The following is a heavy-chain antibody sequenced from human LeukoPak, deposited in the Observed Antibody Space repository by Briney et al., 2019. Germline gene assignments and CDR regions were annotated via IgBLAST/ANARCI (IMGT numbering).Heavy chain of an antibody. D-gene: IGHD6-6*01. CDR3: ASGSTMYSSSSD. V-gene: IGHV4-34*01. Sequence: PSETLSLTCAVYGGPFSGYYWSWIRQPPGKGLEWIGEINHSGSTNYNPSLKSRVTISVDTSKNQFSLKLSSVTAADTAVYYCASGSTMYSSSSDWGQGTLVTVSS. CDR2: INHSGST. CDR1: GGPFSGYY. J-gene: IGHJ4*02.